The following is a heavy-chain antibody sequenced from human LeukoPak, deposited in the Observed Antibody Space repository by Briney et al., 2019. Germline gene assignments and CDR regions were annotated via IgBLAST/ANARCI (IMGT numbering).Heavy chain of an antibody. D-gene: IGHD4-23*01. CDR1: GFTFSSYW. Sequence: GGSLRLSCVASGFTFSSYWMNWVRQAPGKGLVWVSRIASDGSSTTYADSVKGRFSISRDNAKSTLYLQMNSLRVEDTAVYYCARGRPHGNDYWGQGTLVTVSS. V-gene: IGHV3-74*01. CDR2: IASDGSST. J-gene: IGHJ4*02. CDR3: ARGRPHGNDY.